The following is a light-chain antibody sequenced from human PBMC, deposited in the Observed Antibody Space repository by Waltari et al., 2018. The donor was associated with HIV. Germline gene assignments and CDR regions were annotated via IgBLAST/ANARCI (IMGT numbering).Light chain of an antibody. Sequence: IVLTQSPATLSLSPGERATLSCRASQSVSSYLAWYQQKPGQAPRLLIYDASNRATGIPARFSGSGSGTDFTLTISSLEPEDFAVYYCQQRSNWPPRTFGPGTKVDIK. CDR3: QQRSNWPPRT. J-gene: IGKJ3*01. CDR1: QSVSSY. CDR2: DAS. V-gene: IGKV3-11*01.